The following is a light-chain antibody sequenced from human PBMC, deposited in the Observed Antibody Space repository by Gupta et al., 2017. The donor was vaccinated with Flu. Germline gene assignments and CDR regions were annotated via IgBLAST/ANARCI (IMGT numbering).Light chain of an antibody. Sequence: QSALTQPASVSASPGQSITISCTGTSSDVGGYNYVSWYQQHPGKVPKLMIYEVTGRPSGVSNRFSGSKSGNTASLTISGLQAEDEADYYCSSYTGTNTQVFGTGTKVTVL. CDR3: SSYTGTNTQV. CDR2: EVT. V-gene: IGLV2-14*01. CDR1: SSDVGGYNY. J-gene: IGLJ1*01.